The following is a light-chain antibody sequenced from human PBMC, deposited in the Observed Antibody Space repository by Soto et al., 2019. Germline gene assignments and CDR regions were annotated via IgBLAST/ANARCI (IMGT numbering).Light chain of an antibody. CDR3: SSYPSNSPYA. CDR1: SSDVGGYNY. Sequence: SALTQPASVSGSPGQSITISCTGTSSDVGGYNYVSWYQQHPGKAPKLMIYDVSNRPSGVSNRFSGSQSGNTASLTISGLLPDDEGVYSGSSYPSNSPYAFATGTTVPVL. V-gene: IGLV2-14*01. J-gene: IGLJ1*01. CDR2: DVS.